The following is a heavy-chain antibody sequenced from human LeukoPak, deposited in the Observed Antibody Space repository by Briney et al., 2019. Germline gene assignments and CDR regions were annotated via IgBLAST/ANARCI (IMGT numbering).Heavy chain of an antibody. V-gene: IGHV3-11*01. CDR3: SRGHYGMDV. Sequence: GGFLRLSCAASGFTFSDHYMSWIRQVPGKGLEWLSYIGDSPRSIYHADSMKGRFTISRDNAKNSAYLQMDSLRVEDTAVYYCSRGHYGMDVWGQGTTVIVSS. CDR2: IGDSPRSI. J-gene: IGHJ6*02. CDR1: GFTFSDHY.